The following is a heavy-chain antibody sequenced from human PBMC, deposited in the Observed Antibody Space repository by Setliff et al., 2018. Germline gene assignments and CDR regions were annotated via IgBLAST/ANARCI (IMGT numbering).Heavy chain of an antibody. D-gene: IGHD6-6*01. Sequence: GESLKISCKVSGNGFTDLWIAWVRQTPGKGLEWMGIIHPADYDTRYSPSFEGQVTISADKSISTAYLQWSRLKASDTAMYYCARDSGSPLDYWGQGTLVTVSS. V-gene: IGHV5-51*01. CDR2: IHPADYDT. J-gene: IGHJ4*02. CDR1: GNGFTDLW. CDR3: ARDSGSPLDY.